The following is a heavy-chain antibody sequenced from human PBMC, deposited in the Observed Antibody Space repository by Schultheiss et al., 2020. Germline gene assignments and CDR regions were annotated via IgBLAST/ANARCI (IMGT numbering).Heavy chain of an antibody. V-gene: IGHV4-59*12. J-gene: IGHJ6*02. CDR1: GGFISSYY. D-gene: IGHD3-22*01. CDR2: IYYSGST. CDR3: ARDRNYDSSGYYYYGMDV. Sequence: SQTLSLTCTVSGGFISSYYWSWIRQPPGKGLEWIGYIYYSGSTYYNPSLKSRVTISVDTSKNQFSLKLSSVTAADTAVYYCARDRNYDSSGYYYYGMDVWGQGTTVTVSS.